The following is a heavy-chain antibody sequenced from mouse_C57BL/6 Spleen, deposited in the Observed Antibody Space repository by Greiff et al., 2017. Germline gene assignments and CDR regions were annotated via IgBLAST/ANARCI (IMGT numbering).Heavy chain of an antibody. Sequence: VQLQQPGAELVKPGASVKMSCKASGYTFTSYWITWVKQRPGQGLEWIGDLYPGSGSTNYNEKFKSKATLTVDTSSSTAYMQLSSLTSEDSAVYYCARGDYSNYVGAYWGQGTLVTVSA. D-gene: IGHD2-5*01. V-gene: IGHV1-55*01. CDR3: ARGDYSNYVGAY. J-gene: IGHJ3*01. CDR1: GYTFTSYW. CDR2: LYPGSGST.